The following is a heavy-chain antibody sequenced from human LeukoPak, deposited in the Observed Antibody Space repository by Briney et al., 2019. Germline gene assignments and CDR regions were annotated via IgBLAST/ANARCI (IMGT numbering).Heavy chain of an antibody. V-gene: IGHV3-23*01. Sequence: GGSLRLSCAASGFTFSSYAMNWVRQAPGKGLEWVSTISDSGYSTYYADFVKGRFTISRDNSKNTLYLQMNSLRAEDTAVYYCAKDRRYGDYRGWYFDLWGRGTLVTVSS. CDR3: AKDRRYGDYRGWYFDL. D-gene: IGHD4-17*01. CDR1: GFTFSSYA. J-gene: IGHJ2*01. CDR2: ISDSGYST.